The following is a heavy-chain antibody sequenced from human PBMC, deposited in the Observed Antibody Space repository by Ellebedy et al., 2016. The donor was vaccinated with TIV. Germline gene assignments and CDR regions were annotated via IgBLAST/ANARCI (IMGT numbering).Heavy chain of an antibody. J-gene: IGHJ6*02. CDR1: GFTVSSKF. CDR2: IYSGGST. V-gene: IGHV3-53*01. Sequence: GESLKISCAASGFTVSSKFMSWVRQAPGKGLEWVSVIYSGGSTHYADSVKGRFTISRDNSKNTLFLQMDSLRAEDTAVYYCARDFIAVGEGHYYGMDVWGQGTTVTVSS. D-gene: IGHD6-19*01. CDR3: ARDFIAVGEGHYYGMDV.